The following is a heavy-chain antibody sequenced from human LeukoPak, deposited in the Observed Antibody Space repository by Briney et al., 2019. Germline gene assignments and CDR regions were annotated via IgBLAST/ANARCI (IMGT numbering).Heavy chain of an antibody. Sequence: SETLSLTCTVSGGSIRSSYYYWGWIRQPPGKGLEWIGSIYDSGSTYYNPSLKSRVTISVDTSKNQFSLKLNSVTAADTAVYYCARGSDYVWGSWGQGTLVTVSS. CDR3: ARGSDYVWGS. CDR1: GGSIRSSYYY. CDR2: IYDSGST. J-gene: IGHJ4*02. V-gene: IGHV4-39*01. D-gene: IGHD3-16*01.